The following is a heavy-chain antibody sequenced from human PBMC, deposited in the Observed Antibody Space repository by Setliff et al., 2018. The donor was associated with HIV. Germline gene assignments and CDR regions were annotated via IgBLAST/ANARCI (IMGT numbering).Heavy chain of an antibody. V-gene: IGHV3-23*01. D-gene: IGHD2-15*01. Sequence: GGSLRLSCAASGFTFSSYAMSWVRQAPGKGLGWVSAISGSGGSTYYADSVKGRFTISRDNSKNTLYLQMNSLRAEDTAVYYCAKNIAGVCYSGLDYWGQGALVTVSS. CDR2: ISGSGGST. CDR1: GFTFSSYA. CDR3: AKNIAGVCYSGLDY. J-gene: IGHJ4*02.